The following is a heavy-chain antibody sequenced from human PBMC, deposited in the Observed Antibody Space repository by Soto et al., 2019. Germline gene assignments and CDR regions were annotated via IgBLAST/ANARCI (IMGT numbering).Heavy chain of an antibody. CDR1: GFTFGDYA. CDR3: TRASPHIFGVGYYYYGMDV. Sequence: GGSLRLSCTASGFTFGDYAMSWFRQAPGKGLEWVGFIRSKAYGGTTEYAASVKGRFTISRDDSKSIAYLQMNSLKTEDTAVYYCTRASPHIFGVGYYYYGMDVWGQGNTVTVSS. J-gene: IGHJ6*02. V-gene: IGHV3-49*03. CDR2: IRSKAYGGTT. D-gene: IGHD3-3*02.